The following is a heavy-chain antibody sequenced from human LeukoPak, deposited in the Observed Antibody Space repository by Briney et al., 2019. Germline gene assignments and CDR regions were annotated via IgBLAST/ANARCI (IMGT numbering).Heavy chain of an antibody. CDR1: GFTFSSYS. CDR3: AKTEWLSYFDY. CDR2: ISGSGGST. D-gene: IGHD3-3*01. V-gene: IGHV3-23*01. Sequence: PGGSLRLSCAASGFTFSSYSMTWVRQAPGKGLEWVSTISGSGGSTDYADSVKGRFTISRDNSKNTLYLQMSSLRAEDTAVYYCAKTEWLSYFDYWGQGTLVTVSS. J-gene: IGHJ4*02.